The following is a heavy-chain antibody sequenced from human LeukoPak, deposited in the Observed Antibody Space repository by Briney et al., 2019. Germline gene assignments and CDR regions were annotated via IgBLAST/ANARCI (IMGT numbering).Heavy chain of an antibody. Sequence: GNSLRLSCAASGFTFSICAMSWVRQAPGRGLEWVSYISSSGNTIYYADSVKGRFTISRDNAKNALYLQMNSLRAEDTAVYYCARERGYSGYDYFIDSPSDYWGQGTLVTVSS. CDR1: GFTFSICA. V-gene: IGHV3-48*04. J-gene: IGHJ4*02. D-gene: IGHD5-12*01. CDR3: ARERGYSGYDYFIDSPSDY. CDR2: ISSSGNTI.